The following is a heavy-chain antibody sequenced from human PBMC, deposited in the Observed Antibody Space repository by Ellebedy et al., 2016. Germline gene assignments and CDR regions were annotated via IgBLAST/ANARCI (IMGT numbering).Heavy chain of an antibody. V-gene: IGHV3-7*02. CDR1: GFTSSSYW. CDR2: IEDDGSHK. Sequence: GESLKISXVVSGFTSSSYWMSWVRQAPGKGLEWVANIEDDGSHKNYVDSVRGRFTISRDNAKNSLFLQMNNLRSEDTAVYHCASAIDYWGQGTLVTVSS. J-gene: IGHJ4*02. CDR3: ASAIDY.